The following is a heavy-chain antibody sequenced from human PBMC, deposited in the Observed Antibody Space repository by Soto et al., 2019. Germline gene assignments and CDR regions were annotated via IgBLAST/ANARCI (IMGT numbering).Heavy chain of an antibody. D-gene: IGHD2-15*01. CDR2: INTGNGNT. J-gene: IGHJ6*02. CDR1: GYSFTSYA. V-gene: IGHV1-3*04. CDR3: ASLCGGSCYDSDV. Sequence: ASVKVSCKASGYSFTSYAMHWVRQAPGQRLEWMGWINTGNGNTKYSQKFQGRVTITRDTFASTAYMELSSLRSEDTAVFYCASLCGGSCYDSDVWGQGTTVTVSS.